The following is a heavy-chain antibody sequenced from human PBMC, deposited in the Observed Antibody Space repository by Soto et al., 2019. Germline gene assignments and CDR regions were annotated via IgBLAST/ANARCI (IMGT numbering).Heavy chain of an antibody. CDR1: GGSISSYY. CDR2: IYYSGST. V-gene: IGHV4-59*01. Sequence: SETLSLTCTVSGGSISSYYWSWIRQPPGKGLEWIGYIYYSGSTNYNPSLKSRVTISVDTSKNQFSLKLSSVTAADTAVYYCARGGPLYYYYYMDVWGKGTTVTVS. CDR3: ARGGPLYYYYYMDV. J-gene: IGHJ6*03. D-gene: IGHD3-16*01.